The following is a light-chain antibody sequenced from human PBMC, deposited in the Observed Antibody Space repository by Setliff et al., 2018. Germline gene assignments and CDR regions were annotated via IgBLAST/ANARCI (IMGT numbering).Light chain of an antibody. CDR2: RND. CDR1: SPNIGSNY. CDR3: AAWDNSLSGYV. J-gene: IGLJ1*01. V-gene: IGLV1-47*01. Sequence: SPNIGSNYVYWYQQVPGTTPKLLINRNDQRPSGVPDRFSGSKSGTSASLAISGLRSEDEADYYCAAWDNSLSGYVFGAGTKVTVL.